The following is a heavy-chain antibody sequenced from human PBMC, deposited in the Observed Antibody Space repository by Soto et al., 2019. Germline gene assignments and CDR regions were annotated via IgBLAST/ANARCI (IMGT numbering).Heavy chain of an antibody. D-gene: IGHD2-2*01. CDR1: GGSFSGYY. CDR2: INHSGST. Sequence: SETLSLTCAVYGGSFSGYYWSWIRQPPGKGLEWIGEINHSGSTNYNPSLKSRVTISVDTSKNQFSLELSSVTAADTAVYYCARGTKGYCSSTSCYVYYYGMDVWGQGTTVTVSS. V-gene: IGHV4-34*01. CDR3: ARGTKGYCSSTSCYVYYYGMDV. J-gene: IGHJ6*02.